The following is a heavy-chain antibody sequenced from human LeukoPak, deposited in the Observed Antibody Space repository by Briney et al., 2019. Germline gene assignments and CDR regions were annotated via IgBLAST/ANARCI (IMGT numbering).Heavy chain of an antibody. CDR1: GGTFSSYA. CDR3: ARTGDYYDSSGYYFGYFQH. V-gene: IGHV1-69*05. Sequence: SVKVSCKASGGTFSSYAISWVRQAPGQGLEWMGRIIPIFGTASYAQKFQGRVTITTDESTSTAYMELSSLRSEDTAVYYCARTGDYYDSSGYYFGYFQHWGQGTLVTVSS. CDR2: IIPIFGTA. J-gene: IGHJ1*01. D-gene: IGHD3-22*01.